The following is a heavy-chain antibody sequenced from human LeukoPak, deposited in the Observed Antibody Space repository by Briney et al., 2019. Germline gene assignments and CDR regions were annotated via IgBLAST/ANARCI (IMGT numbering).Heavy chain of an antibody. Sequence: KASETLSLTCAVYGGSFSGYYWSWIRQPPGKGLERIGEINHSGSTNYNPSLKSRVTISVDTSKNQFSLKLSSVTAADTAVYYCARLRYSSSSPPYYYYGMDVWGQGTTVTVSS. V-gene: IGHV4-34*01. CDR3: ARLRYSSSSPPYYYYGMDV. CDR2: INHSGST. CDR1: GGSFSGYY. J-gene: IGHJ6*02. D-gene: IGHD6-6*01.